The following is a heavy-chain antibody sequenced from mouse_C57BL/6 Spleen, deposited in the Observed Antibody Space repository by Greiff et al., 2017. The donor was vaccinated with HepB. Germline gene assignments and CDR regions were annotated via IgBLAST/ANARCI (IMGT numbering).Heavy chain of an antibody. CDR1: GYTFTSYW. J-gene: IGHJ2*01. Sequence: QVQLKQPGAELVMPGASVKLSCKASGYTFTSYWMHWVKQRPGQGLEWIGEIDPSDSYTNYNQKFKGKSTLTVDKSSSTAYMQLSSLTSEDSAVYYCARRVYYGSSYDFDYWGQGTTLTVSS. V-gene: IGHV1-69*01. CDR2: IDPSDSYT. CDR3: ARRVYYGSSYDFDY. D-gene: IGHD1-1*01.